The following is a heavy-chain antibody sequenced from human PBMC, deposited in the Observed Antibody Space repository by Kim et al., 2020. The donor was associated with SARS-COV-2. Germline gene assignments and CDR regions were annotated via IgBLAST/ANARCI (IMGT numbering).Heavy chain of an antibody. V-gene: IGHV4-31*03. CDR3: ARVPNTIFGVVTHFDY. Sequence: SETLSLTCTVSGGSISSGGYYWSWIRQHPGKGLEWIGYIYYSGSTDYNPSLKSRVTISVDTSKNQFSLKLSSVTAADTAVYYCARVPNTIFGVVTHFDYWGQETLVTVSS. D-gene: IGHD3-3*01. CDR2: IYYSGST. J-gene: IGHJ4*02. CDR1: GGSISSGGYY.